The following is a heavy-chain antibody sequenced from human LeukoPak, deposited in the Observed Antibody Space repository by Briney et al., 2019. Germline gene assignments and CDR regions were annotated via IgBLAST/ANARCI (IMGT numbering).Heavy chain of an antibody. Sequence: SETLSLTCTVSGGSISRYYWSWIRQPPGKGLEWIGYIYYSGSTNYNPSLKSRVTISVDTSKNQFSLKPSSVTAADTAVYYCARSIAAAGNPDWGQGTLVTVSS. CDR3: ARSIAAAGNPD. CDR2: IYYSGST. D-gene: IGHD6-13*01. V-gene: IGHV4-59*01. CDR1: GGSISRYY. J-gene: IGHJ4*02.